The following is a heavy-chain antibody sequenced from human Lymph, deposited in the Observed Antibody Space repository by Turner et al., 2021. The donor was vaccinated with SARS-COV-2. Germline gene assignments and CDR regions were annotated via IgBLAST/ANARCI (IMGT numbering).Heavy chain of an antibody. D-gene: IGHD1-1*01. Sequence: EVQLLESGGGLVQPGGSLRPSCAAAGFTFSSYAMSWVRQAPGQGLEWVSSITSSGGSTYFADSVKGRFTISRDNSKNTLYLQMNSLRAEDTAVYYCAKDPNWYILSAVDYWGQGTLVTVSS. CDR1: GFTFSSYA. CDR3: AKDPNWYILSAVDY. J-gene: IGHJ4*02. V-gene: IGHV3-23*01. CDR2: ITSSGGST.